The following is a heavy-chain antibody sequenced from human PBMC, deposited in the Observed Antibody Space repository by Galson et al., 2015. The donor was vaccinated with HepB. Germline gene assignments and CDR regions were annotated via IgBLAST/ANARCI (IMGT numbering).Heavy chain of an antibody. V-gene: IGHV3-11*06. J-gene: IGHJ4*02. CDR2: ISSSSSYT. Sequence: SLRLSCAASGFTFSDYYMSWIRQAPGKGLEWVSYISSSSSYTNYADSVKGRFTISRDNAKNSLYLQMNSLRDEDTAVYYCARDSSSWNYWGQGTLVTVSS. CDR3: ARDSSSWNY. D-gene: IGHD6-13*01. CDR1: GFTFSDYY.